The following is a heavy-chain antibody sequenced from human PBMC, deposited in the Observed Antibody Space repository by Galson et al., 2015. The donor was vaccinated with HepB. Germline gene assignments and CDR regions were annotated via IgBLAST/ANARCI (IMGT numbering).Heavy chain of an antibody. CDR1: GSSFVNYW. J-gene: IGHJ3*02. V-gene: IGHV5-51*03. CDR2: IYPGDSDT. D-gene: IGHD2-15*01. CDR3: AKTRVYTSGGYDTFDI. Sequence: QSGAEVKKPGESLKISCNGSGSSFVNYWIGWVRQMPGKGLEWMGIIYPGDSDTRYGPSFTDQVTISVDKSTRTAYLQWSLLEASDTAMYYCAKTRVYTSGGYDTFDIWGQGTMVTVTS.